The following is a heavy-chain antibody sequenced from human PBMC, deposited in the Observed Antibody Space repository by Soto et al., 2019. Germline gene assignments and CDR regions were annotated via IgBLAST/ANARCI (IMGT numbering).Heavy chain of an antibody. V-gene: IGHV3-64D*08. D-gene: IGHD5-18*01. CDR2: ISTNGGGT. CDR3: VKDHRPTTVDTPYATFFDY. Sequence: GGSLRLSCSASGFTFSNYAMHWVRQAPGKGLEYVSAISTNGGGTYYADSVKGRFTISRDNSKNTLYLQMSSLRAEDTAVYYCVKDHRPTTVDTPYATFFDYWGQGTLVTAPQ. J-gene: IGHJ4*02. CDR1: GFTFSNYA.